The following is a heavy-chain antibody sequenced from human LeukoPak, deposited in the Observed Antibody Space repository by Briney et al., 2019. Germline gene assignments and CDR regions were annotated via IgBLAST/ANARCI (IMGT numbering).Heavy chain of an antibody. D-gene: IGHD3-22*01. CDR3: AKDKKYYDSSGSPYYYYGMDV. CDR2: ISGSDGST. V-gene: IGHV3-23*01. CDR1: GFTFSNYA. Sequence: GGSLRLSCAASGFTFSNYAMSWVRQAPGKGLEWVSVISGSDGSTYYADSVKGRFTISRDNSKNTLYLQMNSLRAEDTAVYYCAKDKKYYDSSGSPYYYYGMDVWGQGTTVTVSS. J-gene: IGHJ6*02.